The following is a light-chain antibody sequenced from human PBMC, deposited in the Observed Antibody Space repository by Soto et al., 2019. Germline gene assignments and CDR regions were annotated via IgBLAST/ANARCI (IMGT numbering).Light chain of an antibody. CDR3: QQYNRYSHVYP. V-gene: IGKV1-5*03. CDR1: QNIGAW. J-gene: IGKJ2*01. Sequence: DIQMTQSPSTLSASVGDRVTITCRASQNIGAWLAGYQQKPGQGPKLLIYRASNLESGVPSRFSGSGSGTQFNLAISSLQPHDFATDYCQQYNRYSHVYPFGQGPKQEIK. CDR2: RAS.